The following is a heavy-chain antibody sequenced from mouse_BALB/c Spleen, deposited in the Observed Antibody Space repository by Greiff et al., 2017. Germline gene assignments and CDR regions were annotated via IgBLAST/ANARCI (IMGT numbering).Heavy chain of an antibody. V-gene: IGHV5-12-2*01. Sequence: EVKVVESGGGLVQPGGSLKLSCAASGFTFSSYTMSWVRQTPEKRLEWVAYISNGGGSTYYPDTVKGRFTISRDNAKNTLYLQMSSLKSEDTAMYYCARHRYAMDYWGQGTSVTVSS. CDR3: ARHRYAMDY. J-gene: IGHJ4*01. CDR2: ISNGGGST. CDR1: GFTFSSYT.